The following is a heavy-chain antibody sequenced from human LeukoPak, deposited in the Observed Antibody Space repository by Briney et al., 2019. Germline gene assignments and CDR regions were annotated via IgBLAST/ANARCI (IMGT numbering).Heavy chain of an antibody. CDR1: GGSISSSSYY. CDR3: ARQFYYDSSGYLDY. V-gene: IGHV4-61*05. J-gene: IGHJ4*02. Sequence: KPSETLSLTCTVSGGSISSSSYYWSWIRQPPGKGLEWIGYIYYSGSTNYNPSLKSRVTISVDTSKNQFSLKLSSVTAADTAVYYCARQFYYDSSGYLDYWGQGTLVTVSS. CDR2: IYYSGST. D-gene: IGHD3-22*01.